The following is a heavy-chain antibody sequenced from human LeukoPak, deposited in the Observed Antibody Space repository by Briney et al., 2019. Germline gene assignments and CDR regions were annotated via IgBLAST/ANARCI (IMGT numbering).Heavy chain of an antibody. CDR2: ISGSGGST. CDR1: GFTFSSYG. CDR3: AKVPPKGSSGTGAFDI. D-gene: IGHD3-22*01. V-gene: IGHV3-23*01. J-gene: IGHJ3*02. Sequence: GGSLRLSCAASGFTFSSYGMSWVRQAPGKGLEWVSAISGSGGSTYYADSVKGRFTISRDNSKNTLYLQMNSLRAEDTAVYYCAKVPPKGSSGTGAFDIWGQGTMVTVSS.